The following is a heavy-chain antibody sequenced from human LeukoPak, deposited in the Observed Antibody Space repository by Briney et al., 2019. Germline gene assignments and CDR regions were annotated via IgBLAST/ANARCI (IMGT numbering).Heavy chain of an antibody. CDR2: IYTSGST. CDR3: ARDGYGDFTFNY. D-gene: IGHD4-17*01. Sequence: TLSLTCTISGASISSYYWSWIRQPAGKGLEWVGRIYTSGSTNYNPSLKSRVTMSVDTSKNQFSLKLSSVTAADTAVYYCARDGYGDFTFNYWGQGTLVTVSS. J-gene: IGHJ4*02. CDR1: GASISSYY. V-gene: IGHV4-4*07.